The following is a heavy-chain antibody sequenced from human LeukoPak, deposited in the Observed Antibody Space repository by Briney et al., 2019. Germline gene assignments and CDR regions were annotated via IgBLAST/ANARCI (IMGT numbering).Heavy chain of an antibody. J-gene: IGHJ4*02. D-gene: IGHD2-2*01. CDR1: GFTFSSYG. V-gene: IGHV3-30*02. Sequence: GGSLRLSCAASGFTFSSYGMHWVRQAPGKGLEWVAFIRYDGSNKYYADSVKGRFTISRDNSKNTLYLQMNSLRAEDTAVYYCAKRRRPYCSSTSCPSVFDYWGQGTLVTVSS. CDR3: AKRRRPYCSSTSCPSVFDY. CDR2: IRYDGSNK.